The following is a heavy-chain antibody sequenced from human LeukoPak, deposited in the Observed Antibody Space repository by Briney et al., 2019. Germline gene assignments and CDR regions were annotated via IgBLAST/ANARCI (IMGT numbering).Heavy chain of an antibody. CDR2: INPTSTSI. V-gene: IGHV3-21*01. CDR3: ERLRRNSDRSGYYYYYNY. J-gene: IGHJ4*02. D-gene: IGHD3-22*01. Sequence: PGGSLRLSCAASGFTFSDYSINWVRQAPGKGLEWASSINPTSTSIYYADAVKGRFIISRDNAKSSLFLQMNSLRAEDTALYYCERLRRNSDRSGYYYYYNYWGQGILVTVSS. CDR1: GFTFSDYS.